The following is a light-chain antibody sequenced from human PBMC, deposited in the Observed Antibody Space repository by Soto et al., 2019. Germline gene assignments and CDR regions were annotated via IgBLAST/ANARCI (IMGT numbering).Light chain of an antibody. Sequence: QSALAQPPSASGSPGQSVTISCTGSGSDIGAYNFVSWYQQHPGKAPKLMSFGVTERPSGVPDRFSGSKSGNTASLTVSGLQADDDDVYACYSYAGRNIWVFGGGTKLTVL. J-gene: IGLJ3*02. CDR3: YSYAGRNIWV. CDR2: GVT. V-gene: IGLV2-8*01. CDR1: GSDIGAYNF.